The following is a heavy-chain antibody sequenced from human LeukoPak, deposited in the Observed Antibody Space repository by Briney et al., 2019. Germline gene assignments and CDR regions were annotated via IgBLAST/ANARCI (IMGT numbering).Heavy chain of an antibody. D-gene: IGHD3-16*02. J-gene: IGHJ5*02. Sequence: ASVKVSCKASGYTFTSYAMNWVRQAPGQGLEWMGWINTNTGNPTYAQGFTGRFVFSLDTSVSTAYLQISSLKAEDTAVYYCARDLEADNYDYVWGSYRTRDLWGQGTLVTVSS. CDR1: GYTFTSYA. CDR3: ARDLEADNYDYVWGSYRTRDL. CDR2: INTNTGNP. V-gene: IGHV7-4-1*02.